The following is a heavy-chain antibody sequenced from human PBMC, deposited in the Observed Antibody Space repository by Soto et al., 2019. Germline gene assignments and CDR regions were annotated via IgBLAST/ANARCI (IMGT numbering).Heavy chain of an antibody. Sequence: PGASLKISCKGSGYTFTNYWIGWVRQMPGKGLEWMGIIYPGDPDTKYNPSFQGQVTISADKSITTTYLQWSSLKASDTAIYYCAASIFYYGMDVWGQGTTVTVSS. CDR3: AASIFYYGMDV. CDR1: GYTFTNYW. V-gene: IGHV5-51*01. CDR2: IYPGDPDT. J-gene: IGHJ6*02.